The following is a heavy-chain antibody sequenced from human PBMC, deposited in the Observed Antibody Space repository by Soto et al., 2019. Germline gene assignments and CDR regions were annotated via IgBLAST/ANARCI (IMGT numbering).Heavy chain of an antibody. CDR3: ARRGYRYGGEFNY. V-gene: IGHV4-39*01. D-gene: IGHD5-18*01. CDR1: GGSISTSDYY. CDR2: IYYSGTT. J-gene: IGHJ4*02. Sequence: SETLSLTCTVSGGSISTSDYYWGWIRQPPGKGLEWIGNIYYSGTTYYNPSLESRVTISVDTSRNQFSLKLSSVTAADTAVYYCARRGYRYGGEFNYWGQGTLVTVSS.